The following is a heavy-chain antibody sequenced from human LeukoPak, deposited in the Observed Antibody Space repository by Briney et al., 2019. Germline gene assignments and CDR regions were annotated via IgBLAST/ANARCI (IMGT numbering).Heavy chain of an antibody. D-gene: IGHD3-16*01. J-gene: IGHJ3*02. CDR1: GFTFSVYW. CDR3: ARGGVPGAFDI. CDR2: ITGDGSST. V-gene: IGHV3-74*01. Sequence: PGGSLRLSCAASGFTFSVYWMHWVRHAPGKGLVWVSRITGDGSSTTYADSVKGRFTISRDNAKNVLYLQMNSLRAEDTAVYYCARGGVPGAFDIWGQGTMVTVSS.